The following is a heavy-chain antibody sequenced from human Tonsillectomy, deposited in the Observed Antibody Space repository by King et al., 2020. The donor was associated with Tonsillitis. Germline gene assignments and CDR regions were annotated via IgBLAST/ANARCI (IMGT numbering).Heavy chain of an antibody. CDR2: IYYSGST. V-gene: IGHV4-30-4*07. CDR3: ARVTSEDSSGYYDAFDI. D-gene: IGHD3-22*01. J-gene: IGHJ3*02. Sequence: VQLQESGPGLVKPSQTLSLTCAVSGGSISSGGYSWSWIRQPPGKGLEWIGYIYYSGSTYYNQSLKSRVTISVDTSKNQFSLKLSSVTAADTAVYYCARVTSEDSSGYYDAFDIWGQGTMVTVSS. CDR1: GGSISSGGYS.